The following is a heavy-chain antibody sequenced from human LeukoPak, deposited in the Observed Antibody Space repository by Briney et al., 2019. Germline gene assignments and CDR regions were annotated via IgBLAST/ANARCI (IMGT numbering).Heavy chain of an antibody. J-gene: IGHJ4*02. V-gene: IGHV4-34*01. CDR2: INHSGST. Sequence: PSETLSLTCAVYGGSFSGYYWSWIRQPPGKGLEWIGEINHSGSTNYNPSLKSRVTISVDTSKNQFSLKLSSVTAADTAVYYCARGYCSSTSCYGVDSWGQGTLVTVYS. D-gene: IGHD2-2*01. CDR1: GGSFSGYY. CDR3: ARGYCSSTSCYGVDS.